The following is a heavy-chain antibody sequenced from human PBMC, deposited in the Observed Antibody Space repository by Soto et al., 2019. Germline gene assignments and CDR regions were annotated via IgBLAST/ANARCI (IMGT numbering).Heavy chain of an antibody. CDR3: ARPLRMKSAVAGTGY. CDR1: GYTFTSYY. CDR2: INPSGGST. V-gene: IGHV1-46*03. D-gene: IGHD6-19*01. J-gene: IGHJ4*02. Sequence: GASVKVSCKASGYTFTSYYMHWVRQAPGQGLEWMGIINPSGGSTSYAQKFQGRVTMTRDTSTSTVYMELSSLRSEDTAVYYCARPLRMKSAVAGTGYWGQGTLVTVSS.